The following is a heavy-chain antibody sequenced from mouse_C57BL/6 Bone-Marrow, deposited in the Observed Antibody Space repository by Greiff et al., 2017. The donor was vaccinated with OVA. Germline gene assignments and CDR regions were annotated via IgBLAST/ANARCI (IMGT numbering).Heavy chain of an antibody. CDR3: ARGYYGSSYQAWFAY. CDR2: INPNYGTT. Sequence: EVQLQQSGPELVKPGASVKISCKASGYSFTDYNMNWVKQSNGKSLEWIGVINPNYGTTSYNQKFKGKATLTVDQSSSTAYMQLISLTSEDSAVYYCARGYYGSSYQAWFAYWGQGTLVTVSA. J-gene: IGHJ3*01. CDR1: GYSFTDYN. D-gene: IGHD1-1*01. V-gene: IGHV1-39*01.